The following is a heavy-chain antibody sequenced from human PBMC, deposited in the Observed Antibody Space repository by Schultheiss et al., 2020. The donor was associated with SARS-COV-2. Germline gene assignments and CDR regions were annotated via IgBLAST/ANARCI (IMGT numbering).Heavy chain of an antibody. D-gene: IGHD3-9*01. V-gene: IGHV4-34*01. CDR2: INHSGST. J-gene: IGHJ5*02. CDR3: ARVQSYDILTGYYPPSGWFDP. CDR1: GGSISSYY. Sequence: SETLSLTCTVSGGSISSYYWSWIRQPPGKGLEWIGEINHSGSTNYNPSLKSRVTISVDKSKNQFSLKLSSVTAADTAVYYCARVQSYDILTGYYPPSGWFDPWGQGTLVTVSS.